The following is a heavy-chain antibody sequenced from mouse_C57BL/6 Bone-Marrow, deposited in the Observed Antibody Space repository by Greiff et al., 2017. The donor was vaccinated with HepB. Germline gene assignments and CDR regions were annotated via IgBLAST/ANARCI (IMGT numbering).Heavy chain of an antibody. CDR2: IHPNSGST. D-gene: IGHD2-4*01. CDR3: ARVGLRNAMDY. Sequence: QVQLQQSGAELVKPGASVKLSCKASGYTFTSYWMHWVKQRPGQGLEWIGMIHPNSGSTNYNEKFKSKATLTVDKSSSTAYMQLSSLTSEDSAVYYCARVGLRNAMDYWGQGTSVTVSS. J-gene: IGHJ4*01. CDR1: GYTFTSYW. V-gene: IGHV1-64*01.